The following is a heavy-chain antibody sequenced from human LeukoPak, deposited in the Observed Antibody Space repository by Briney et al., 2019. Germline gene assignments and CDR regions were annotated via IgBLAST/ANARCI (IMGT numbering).Heavy chain of an antibody. J-gene: IGHJ5*02. CDR1: GGSISSYY. V-gene: IGHV4-59*01. D-gene: IGHD7-27*01. Sequence: SETLSLTCTVSGGSISSYYWSWIRQPPGKGLEWIGYIYYSGSTNYNPSLKSRVTISVDTSKNQFSLKLSSVTAADTAVYYCARGANWGYVTNWFDPWGQGTLVTVSS. CDR2: IYYSGST. CDR3: ARGANWGYVTNWFDP.